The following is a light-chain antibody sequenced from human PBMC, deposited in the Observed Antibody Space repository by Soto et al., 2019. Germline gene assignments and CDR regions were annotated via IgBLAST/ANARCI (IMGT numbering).Light chain of an antibody. J-gene: IGKJ1*01. CDR1: QSISSY. CDR2: AAS. V-gene: IGKV1-39*01. Sequence: DIQMTQSPSSLSAYVGDRVIITCRASQSISSYLNWYQQKPGKAPKLLIYAASSLQSGVPSRFSGSGSGTEFALTITSLQPDDFATYHCQEYNTYSWAFGQGTKVDI. CDR3: QEYNTYSWA.